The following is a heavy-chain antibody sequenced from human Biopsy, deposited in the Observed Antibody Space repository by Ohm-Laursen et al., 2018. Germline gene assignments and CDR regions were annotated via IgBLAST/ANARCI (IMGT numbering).Heavy chain of an antibody. J-gene: IGHJ5*02. D-gene: IGHD3-22*01. Sequence: GTLSLTCIVSGGSISNNNYYWGWIRQPPGKGLEWIGSIFYRGSTHYKPSLKSRVNISVDTSKNQFSLKLNSVTAADTAVYYFARDYDTSGYYYVSWGQGTLVTVSS. CDR3: ARDYDTSGYYYVS. CDR2: IFYRGST. CDR1: GGSISNNNYY. V-gene: IGHV4-39*01.